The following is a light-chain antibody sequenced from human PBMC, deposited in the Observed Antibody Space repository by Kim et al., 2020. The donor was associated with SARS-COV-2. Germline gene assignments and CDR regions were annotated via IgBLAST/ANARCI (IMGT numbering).Light chain of an antibody. CDR3: QQYITYSGT. CDR1: RSIDNW. J-gene: IGKJ1*01. Sequence: DFQMTQSPSTLSASVGDRVTITCRASRSIDNWLAWYQLKTGIAPKLLIHQASMLESGVPSRFSGSASGTEFTLTINSLQPDDVATYYCQQYITYSGTFGQGTKVDIK. CDR2: QAS. V-gene: IGKV1-5*03.